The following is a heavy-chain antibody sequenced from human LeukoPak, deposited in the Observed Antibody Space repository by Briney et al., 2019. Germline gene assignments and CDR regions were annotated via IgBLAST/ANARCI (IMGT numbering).Heavy chain of an antibody. CDR2: INPNSGGT. CDR1: GYTFTGYY. J-gene: IGHJ3*02. D-gene: IGHD2-2*01. Sequence: ASVKVSCKASGYTFTGYYLHGVRQAPGQGLEWMGRINPNSGGTNYAQKFQGRVTVTRDTSISTAYMELSRLTSDDTAVYYCARYPGNDAFDIWGQGTMVTVSS. CDR3: ARYPGNDAFDI. V-gene: IGHV1-2*06.